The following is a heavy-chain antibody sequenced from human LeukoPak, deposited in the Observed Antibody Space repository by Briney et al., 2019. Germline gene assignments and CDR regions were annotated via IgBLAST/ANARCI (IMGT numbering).Heavy chain of an antibody. J-gene: IGHJ5*02. CDR2: IYYSGST. CDR3: ARGGHSSSSWFDP. V-gene: IGHV4-31*03. CDR1: GGSISSGGYY. D-gene: IGHD6-6*01. Sequence: SETLSLTCTVSGGSISSGGYYWSWIRQHPGKGLEWIGYIYYSGSTYYNPSLKSRVTISVDTSKNQFSLKLSSVTAADTAVYYCARGGHSSSSWFDPWGQGTLVTVSS.